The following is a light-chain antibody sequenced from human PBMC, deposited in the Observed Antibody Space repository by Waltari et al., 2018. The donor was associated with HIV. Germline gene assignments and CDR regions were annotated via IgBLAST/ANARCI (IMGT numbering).Light chain of an antibody. V-gene: IGLV3-21*02. CDR2: DDR. CDR1: NIGDQS. CDR3: QVWDSSSDRNYV. Sequence: SYILTQPPSVSVAPGQTARITCGGNNIGDQSVHWYQQKPGQAPVLVVDDDRDLPSGIPERFSGSNSGNTATLTISRVEAGDEADYYCQVWDSSSDRNYVFGTGTKVTVL. J-gene: IGLJ1*01.